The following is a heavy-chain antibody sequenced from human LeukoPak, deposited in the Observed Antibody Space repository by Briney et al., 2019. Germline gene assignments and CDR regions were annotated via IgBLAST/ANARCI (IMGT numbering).Heavy chain of an antibody. CDR1: GYTFTVYY. D-gene: IGHD3-16*01. Sequence: ASVTVSCTASGYTFTVYYMHWVRQAPGQGLGWMGWINPNSGGTNYAQKFQGRVTMTRDTSISTAYMELSRLRSDDTAVYYCARLTGGGNTALYWGQGTLVTVSS. CDR3: ARLTGGGNTALY. CDR2: INPNSGGT. V-gene: IGHV1-2*02. J-gene: IGHJ4*02.